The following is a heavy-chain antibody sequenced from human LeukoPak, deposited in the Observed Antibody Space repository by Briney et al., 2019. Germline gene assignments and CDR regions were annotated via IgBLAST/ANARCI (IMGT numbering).Heavy chain of an antibody. CDR3: AKVRGSSGWYNWFDP. D-gene: IGHD6-19*01. CDR2: ISWNSGSI. J-gene: IGHJ5*02. CDR1: GFTFDDYA. Sequence: GGSLRLSCAASGFTFDDYAIHWVRQAPGKGLEWVSGISWNSGSIGYADSVKGRFTISRDNAKNSLYLQMNSLRAEDTALYYCAKVRGSSGWYNWFDPWGQGTLVTVSS. V-gene: IGHV3-9*01.